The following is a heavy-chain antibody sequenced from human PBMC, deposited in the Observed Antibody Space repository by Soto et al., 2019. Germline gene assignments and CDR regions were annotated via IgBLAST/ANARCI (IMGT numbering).Heavy chain of an antibody. CDR3: AKCPTTDYYDSSGYCYHY. J-gene: IGHJ4*02. CDR1: GFTFSSSA. V-gene: IGHV3-23*01. Sequence: WGSLRLSCTASGFTFSSSALTWGCKGQGQGLAWVSASCGNDGGNYYADPAKDRRAISRENSKNNLYPQMNTPSAEDRTGYYYAKCPTTDYYDSSGYCYHYWGQGTLVTVSS. D-gene: IGHD3-22*01. CDR2: SCGNDGGN.